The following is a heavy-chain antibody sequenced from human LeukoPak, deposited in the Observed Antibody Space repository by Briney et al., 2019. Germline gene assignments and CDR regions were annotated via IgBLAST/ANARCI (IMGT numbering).Heavy chain of an antibody. CDR2: ISSDGSNK. D-gene: IGHD3-3*01. J-gene: IGHJ4*02. CDR1: GFTFSSYA. Sequence: GGSLRLSCAASGFTFSSYAMHWVRQAPGKGLEWVAVISSDGSNKYYADSVKGRFTNSRDNSKNKLYLQMNSPRAEDTPVYLCTRRFGVVLWALGCWGQGTLVTVA. V-gene: IGHV3-30-3*01. CDR3: TRRFGVVLWALGC.